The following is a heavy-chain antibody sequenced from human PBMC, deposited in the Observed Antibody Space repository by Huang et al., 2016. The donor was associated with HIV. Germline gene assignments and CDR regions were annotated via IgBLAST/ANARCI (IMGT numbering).Heavy chain of an antibody. CDR3: ARTAYSYGFRQGYNWFDP. V-gene: IGHV1-69*13. J-gene: IGHJ5*02. CDR2: IIPIFGTA. Sequence: QVLLVQSGAEVRKPGSSVKVSCTAFGGTFSSYAISWVRKAPGQGTEWRGGIIPIFGTANYTRKFQGRVTITVDESTNTGYMELTRLTSEDTAVYYCARTAYSYGFRQGYNWFDPWGQGTPVTVSS. CDR1: GGTFSSYA. D-gene: IGHD5-18*01.